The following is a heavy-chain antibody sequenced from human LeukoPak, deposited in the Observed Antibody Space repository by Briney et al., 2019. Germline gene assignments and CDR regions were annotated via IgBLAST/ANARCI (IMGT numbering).Heavy chain of an antibody. V-gene: IGHV3-66*02. CDR1: GFTVSSNY. D-gene: IGHD5-18*01. J-gene: IGHJ4*02. CDR3: ARMATAMVTGYYFDY. Sequence: PGGSLRLSCAASGFTVSSNYMSWVRQAPGKGLEWVSVIYSGGSRYYADSVKGRFTISRDNSKNTLYLQMNSLRAEDTAVYYCARMATAMVTGYYFDYWGQGTLVTVSS. CDR2: IYSGGSR.